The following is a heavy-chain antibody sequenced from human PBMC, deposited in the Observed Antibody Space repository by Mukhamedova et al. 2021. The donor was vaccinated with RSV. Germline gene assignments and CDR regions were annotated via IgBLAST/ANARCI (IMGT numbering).Heavy chain of an antibody. Sequence: QAPGQGLEWVSSISSSSGYISYADSVKGRFTISRDNAKNSLYLQMYSLRAEDTAVYYCARDPGQSSSRFYYYYYMDVWGKGTTVT. CDR3: ARDPGQSSSRFYYYYYMDV. D-gene: IGHD6-13*01. CDR2: ISSSSGYI. V-gene: IGHV3-21*01. J-gene: IGHJ6*03.